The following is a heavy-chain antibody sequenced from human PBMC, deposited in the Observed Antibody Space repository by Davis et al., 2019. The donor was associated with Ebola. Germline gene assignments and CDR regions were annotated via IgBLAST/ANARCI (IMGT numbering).Heavy chain of an antibody. V-gene: IGHV4-34*01. CDR1: GGSFSGYY. D-gene: IGHD2-8*02. J-gene: IGHJ4*02. CDR3: ARNPWWRGTPFDY. CDR2: INHSGST. Sequence: MPSETLSLTCAVYGGSFSGYYWSWIRQPPGKGLEWIGEINHSGSTNYNPSLKSRVTISVDTSKNQFSLKLSSVTAAGMAVYYCARNPWWRGTPFDYWGQGTLVTVSS.